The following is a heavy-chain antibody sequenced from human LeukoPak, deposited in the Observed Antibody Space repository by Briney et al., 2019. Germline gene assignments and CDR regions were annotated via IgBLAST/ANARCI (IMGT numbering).Heavy chain of an antibody. D-gene: IGHD5-18*01. J-gene: IGHJ4*02. Sequence: GGSLRLSCAASGFTVSSNYMSWVRQAPGKGLEWVSTIYSGGTTYYADSVMGRFTISRHNSRNTLYLQMNSLRAEDTAVYYCARVDTVMAYYFDLWGQGTLVTVSS. CDR1: GFTVSSNY. CDR3: ARVDTVMAYYFDL. V-gene: IGHV3-53*04. CDR2: IYSGGTT.